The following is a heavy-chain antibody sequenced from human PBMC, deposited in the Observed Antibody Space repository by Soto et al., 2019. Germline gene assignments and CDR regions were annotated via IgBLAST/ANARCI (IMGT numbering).Heavy chain of an antibody. CDR2: INSDGTST. J-gene: IGHJ4*02. Sequence: GGSLRLSCEASGFAFGNYWMHWVRQAPGKGLVWVSRINSDGTSTSYADSVKGRFTISRDNAKNTLYLQMNSLRAEDTAVYYCARGGAQILITFGGIIFFWGQGALVTVSS. CDR1: GFAFGNYW. D-gene: IGHD3-16*01. CDR3: ARGGAQILITFGGIIFF. V-gene: IGHV3-74*01.